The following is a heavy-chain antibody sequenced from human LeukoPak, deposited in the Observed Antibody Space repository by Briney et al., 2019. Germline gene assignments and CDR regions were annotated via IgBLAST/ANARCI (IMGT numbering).Heavy chain of an antibody. J-gene: IGHJ4*02. V-gene: IGHV4-34*01. D-gene: IGHD1-1*01. Sequence: SQTLSLTCAVYSGSFRRYSSTWIRQPPGKGLEWIWEIDRSRTHIYNPSLKSRLTISVDTSKSQFPLKLCSVTAADTAVYYCARGSATGLAYWGQGTLVTVSS. CDR3: ARGSATGLAY. CDR1: SGSFRRYS. CDR2: IDRSRTH.